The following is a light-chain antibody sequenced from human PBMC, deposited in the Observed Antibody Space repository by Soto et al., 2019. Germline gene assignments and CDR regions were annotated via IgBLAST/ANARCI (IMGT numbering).Light chain of an antibody. CDR1: QNISND. J-gene: IGKJ1*01. CDR3: QQRSNWPRT. Sequence: IVLIQSPATLSVSPGERATLSCRASQNISNDLIWYQQKPGQAPRLLIYDVSNRATDIPARFSGSGSGTDFTLTISSLEPEDLAVYYCQQRSNWPRTFGQGTKVDIK. CDR2: DVS. V-gene: IGKV3-11*01.